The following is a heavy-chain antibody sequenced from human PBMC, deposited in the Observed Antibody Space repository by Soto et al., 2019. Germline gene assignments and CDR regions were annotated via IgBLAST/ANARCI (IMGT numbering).Heavy chain of an antibody. J-gene: IGHJ4*02. CDR3: ARDSILSGTTRPPPLDY. V-gene: IGHV3-30-3*01. Sequence: QVQLVESGGGVVQPGRSLRLSCAASGFTFSSNAMHWVRQAPGKGLVWVAVMSYDGSNEYYADSVKGRFTISRGNSKNPLYLQMTSLRAGDTAVYYCARDSILSGTTRPPPLDYWGQGTLVTVAS. CDR2: MSYDGSNE. D-gene: IGHD4-17*01. CDR1: GFTFSSNA.